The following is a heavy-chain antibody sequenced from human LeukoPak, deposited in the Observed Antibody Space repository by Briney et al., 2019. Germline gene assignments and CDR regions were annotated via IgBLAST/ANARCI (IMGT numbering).Heavy chain of an antibody. Sequence: PGGSLRLSCAASGFTFSRSAMNWVRQAPGKGLEWVSSFSASGGTTYYADSAKGRFTISRDNSKNTLSVQMSSLRAEDTAVYYCAKANYSGSYYFDSWGQGTLVTVSS. CDR1: GFTFSRSA. CDR3: AKANYSGSYYFDS. CDR2: FSASGGTT. D-gene: IGHD1-26*01. V-gene: IGHV3-23*01. J-gene: IGHJ4*02.